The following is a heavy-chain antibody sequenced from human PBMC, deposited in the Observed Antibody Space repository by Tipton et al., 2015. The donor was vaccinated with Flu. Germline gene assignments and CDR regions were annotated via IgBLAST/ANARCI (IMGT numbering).Heavy chain of an antibody. D-gene: IGHD1-26*01. Sequence: TLSLTCAVYGGSFSGYYWSWIRQPPGKGLEWIGEINHSGSTNYNPSLKSRVTISVDTSKNQFSLKLSSVTAADTAVYYCAREVGATTNWGQGTLVTVSS. V-gene: IGHV4-34*01. J-gene: IGHJ4*02. CDR2: INHSGST. CDR1: GGSFSGYY. CDR3: AREVGATTN.